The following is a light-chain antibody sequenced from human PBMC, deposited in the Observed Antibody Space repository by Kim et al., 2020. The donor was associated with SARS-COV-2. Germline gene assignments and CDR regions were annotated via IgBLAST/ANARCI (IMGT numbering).Light chain of an antibody. J-gene: IGLJ3*02. Sequence: SSELTQDPAVSVALGQTVRITCQGDSLRSYYASWYQQKPGQAPVLVIYGKSSRPSGIPDRFSGFTSGNTASLTIPGAQAEDEADYYCNCRDSSGNSWVFGGGAQVTVL. CDR1: SLRSYY. CDR3: NCRDSSGNSWV. V-gene: IGLV3-19*01. CDR2: GKS.